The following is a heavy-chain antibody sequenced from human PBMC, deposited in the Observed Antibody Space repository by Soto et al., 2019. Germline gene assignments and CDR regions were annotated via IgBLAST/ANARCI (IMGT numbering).Heavy chain of an antibody. CDR1: GYSFTSYW. CDR3: ASCNDLPEYYYGMDV. J-gene: IGHJ6*02. Sequence: GESLKISCKGSGYSFTSYWIGWVRQMPGKGLEWMGIIYPGDSDTRYSPSFQGQVTISADKSISTAYLQWSSLKASDTAMYYCASCNDLPEYYYGMDVWGQGTTVTVSS. D-gene: IGHD1-1*01. V-gene: IGHV5-51*01. CDR2: IYPGDSDT.